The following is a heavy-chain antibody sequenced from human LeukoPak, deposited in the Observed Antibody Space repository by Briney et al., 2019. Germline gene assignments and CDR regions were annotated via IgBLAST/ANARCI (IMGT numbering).Heavy chain of an antibody. CDR2: IYHNGRT. CDR1: GGSISSYY. J-gene: IGHJ4*02. V-gene: IGHV4-59*08. CDR3: ASFSDYGGNFFDY. Sequence: SETLSLTCTVSGGSISSYYWSWIRQPPGKGQEWIGYIYHNGRTNYNPSLKSRVTISVDTSENQFSMKLSSVTAADTAVYYCASFSDYGGNFFDYWGQGTLVTVSS. D-gene: IGHD4-23*01.